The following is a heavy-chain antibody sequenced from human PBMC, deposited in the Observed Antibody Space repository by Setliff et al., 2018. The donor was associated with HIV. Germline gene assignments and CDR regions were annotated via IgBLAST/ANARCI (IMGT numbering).Heavy chain of an antibody. J-gene: IGHJ6*02. Sequence: RGESLKISCKGSGYSFTSYWIGWVRQMPGKGLEWMGIIYPGDSDTRYSPSFQGQVTISADKSISTAYLQWSSLKASDTAMYYCASSITVAAGRSHYYYGMDVWGQGTTVTVSS. CDR1: GYSFTSYW. CDR3: ASSITVAAGRSHYYYGMDV. D-gene: IGHD1-20*01. CDR2: IYPGDSDT. V-gene: IGHV5-51*01.